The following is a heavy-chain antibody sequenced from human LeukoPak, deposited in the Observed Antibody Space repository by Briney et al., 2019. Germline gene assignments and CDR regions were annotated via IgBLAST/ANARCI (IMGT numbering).Heavy chain of an antibody. CDR1: GGTFSSYA. CDR2: IIPIFGTA. V-gene: IGHV1-69*05. J-gene: IGHJ4*02. Sequence: ASVKVSCKASGGTFSSYAISWVRQAPGQGLEWMGGIIPIFGTANYAQKFQGRVTITTDESASTAYMELSSLRSEDTAVYYCARASSGYDYVAFFDYWGQGTLVTVSS. D-gene: IGHD5-12*01. CDR3: ARASSGYDYVAFFDY.